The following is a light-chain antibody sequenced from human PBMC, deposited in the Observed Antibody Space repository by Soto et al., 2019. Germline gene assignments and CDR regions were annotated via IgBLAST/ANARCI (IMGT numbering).Light chain of an antibody. CDR2: GAS. CDR3: QQYGSTLFT. Sequence: EIVLTQSPGTLSLSPGERATLSCRASQSVSSSYLAWYQQKPGQAPRLLIYGASRRATGIPDRFSGSGSGTDFSLTIIRLEPEDFAVYYCQQYGSTLFTFGPGTKVDIK. V-gene: IGKV3-20*01. CDR1: QSVSSSY. J-gene: IGKJ3*01.